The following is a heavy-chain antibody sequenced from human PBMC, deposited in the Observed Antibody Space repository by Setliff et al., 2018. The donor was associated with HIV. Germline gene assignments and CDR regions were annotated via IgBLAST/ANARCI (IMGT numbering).Heavy chain of an antibody. J-gene: IGHJ4*02. Sequence: ASVKVSCKASGGTFSSYAISWVRQAPGQGLEWMGGIIPILGIANYAQKFQGRVTITADESTSTAYMELGSLGSEDTAVYYCARGYYDSSIDYWGQGTLVTVSS. D-gene: IGHD3-22*01. CDR1: GGTFSSYA. V-gene: IGHV1-69*10. CDR3: ARGYYDSSIDY. CDR2: IIPILGIA.